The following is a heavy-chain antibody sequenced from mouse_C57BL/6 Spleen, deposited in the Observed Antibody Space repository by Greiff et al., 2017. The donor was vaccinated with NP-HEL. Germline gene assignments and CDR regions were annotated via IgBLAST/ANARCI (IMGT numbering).Heavy chain of an antibody. J-gene: IGHJ3*01. CDR2: FYPGSGSI. CDR3: ARHEERHGYYVGGFAY. CDR1: GYTFTEYT. D-gene: IGHD2-3*01. V-gene: IGHV1-62-2*01. Sequence: QVQLQQSGAELVKPGASVKLSCKASGYTFTEYTIHWVKQRSGQGLEWVGWFYPGSGSIKYNEKFKDKATLTADKSSSTVYMELSRLTSEDSAVYLCARHEERHGYYVGGFAYWGQGTLVTVSA.